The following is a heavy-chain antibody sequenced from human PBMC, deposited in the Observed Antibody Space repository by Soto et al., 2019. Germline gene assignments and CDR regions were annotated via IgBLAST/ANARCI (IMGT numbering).Heavy chain of an antibody. CDR3: TRDPAPSGWFDY. CDR2: INSDGSST. CDR1: GFSFSNYW. D-gene: IGHD6-19*01. V-gene: IGHV3-74*01. Sequence: EVQLVESGGGLVQPGGSLRLSCAASGFSFSNYWMHWVRQAPGKGLVWVSRINSDGSSTSYVDSVRGRFTIFRDNGKNTLYLQMNSLRGEDTAVYYCTRDPAPSGWFDYWGQGTLVNVSP. J-gene: IGHJ5*01.